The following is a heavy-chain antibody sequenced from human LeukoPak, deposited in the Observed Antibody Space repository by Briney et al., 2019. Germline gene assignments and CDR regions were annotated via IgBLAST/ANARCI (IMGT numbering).Heavy chain of an antibody. CDR3: ARDYCSSTSCLFDY. J-gene: IGHJ4*02. CDR2: INPNSGDT. Sequence: ASVKISCKASGYTFTGYHLHWVRQAPGHGLEWMGRINPNSGDTIYAQKFQGRVTMTRDTSISTAYMELSRLRSDDTAVYYCARDYCSSTSCLFDYWGQGTLVTVSS. V-gene: IGHV1-2*06. CDR1: GYTFTGYH. D-gene: IGHD2-2*01.